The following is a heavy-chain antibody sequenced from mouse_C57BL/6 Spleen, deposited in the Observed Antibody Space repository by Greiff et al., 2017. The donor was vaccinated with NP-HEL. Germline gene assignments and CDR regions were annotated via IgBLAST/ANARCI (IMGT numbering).Heavy chain of an antibody. CDR3: ARGGNAMDY. V-gene: IGHV1-26*01. CDR2: INPNNGGT. CDR1: GYTFTDYY. Sequence: EVMLVESGPELVKPGASVKISCKASGYTFTDYYMNWVKQSHGKSLEWIGDINPNNGGTSYNQKFKGKATLTVDKSSSTAYMELRSLTSEDSAVYYCARGGNAMDYWGQGTSVTVSS. J-gene: IGHJ4*01.